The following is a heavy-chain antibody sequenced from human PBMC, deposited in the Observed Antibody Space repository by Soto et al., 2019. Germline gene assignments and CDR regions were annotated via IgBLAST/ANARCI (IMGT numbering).Heavy chain of an antibody. V-gene: IGHV4-30-4*01. CDR2: IYYSGRT. CDR3: ARDPAPANCGFDY. CDR1: GGSISSGDYY. Sequence: QVQLQESGPGLVKPSQTLSLTCTVSGGSISSGDYYWSWIRQPPGKGLEWIGYIYYSGRTYYNPSLNSRVTISVDTSKNQFSLKLSSVTAADTAVYYCARDPAPANCGFDYWGQGTLVTVSS. J-gene: IGHJ4*02. D-gene: IGHD7-27*01.